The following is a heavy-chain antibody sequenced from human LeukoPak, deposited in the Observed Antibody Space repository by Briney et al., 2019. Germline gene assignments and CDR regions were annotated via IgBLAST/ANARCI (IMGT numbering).Heavy chain of an antibody. CDR3: ARADYSSTWSHDYYYMDV. CDR1: GGSITSNSYY. CDR2: IYYSGST. J-gene: IGHJ6*03. D-gene: IGHD6-13*01. V-gene: IGHV4-39*07. Sequence: SETLSLTCTVSGGSITSNSYYWGWIRQPPGKGLEWIGSIYYSGSTYYNPSLKSRVTISVDTSKSQFSLKLSSVTAADTAVYYCARADYSSTWSHDYYYMDVWGKGTTVTVSS.